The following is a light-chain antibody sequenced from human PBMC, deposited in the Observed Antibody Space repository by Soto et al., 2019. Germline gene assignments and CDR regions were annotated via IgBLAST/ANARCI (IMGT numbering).Light chain of an antibody. CDR1: QSVSRSY. CDR2: GAS. J-gene: IGKJ1*01. V-gene: IGKV3-20*01. Sequence: EIVLTQSPGTLSLSPGERATLSCRASQSVSRSYLAWYQQKPGQAPRLLIYGASSRATGIPDRLSGSGSGTDFTLTINRLEPEDFAVYYCQQYGSSPPWTFGQGTKVEIK. CDR3: QQYGSSPPWT.